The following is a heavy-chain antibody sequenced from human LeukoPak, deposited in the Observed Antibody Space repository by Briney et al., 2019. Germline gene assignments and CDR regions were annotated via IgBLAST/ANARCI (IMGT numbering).Heavy chain of an antibody. CDR1: GGSISSSSYY. CDR2: MYYSGST. V-gene: IGHV4-39*01. J-gene: IGHJ3*02. CDR3: ARVVPAARGVFDI. D-gene: IGHD2-2*01. Sequence: ASETLSLTGTVSGGSISSSSYYWGWVRQPPGKGLEWIGSMYYSGSTYYNPSLKSRVTISVDTSKNQFSLKLSSVTAADTAVYYCARVVPAARGVFDIWGQGTMVTVSS.